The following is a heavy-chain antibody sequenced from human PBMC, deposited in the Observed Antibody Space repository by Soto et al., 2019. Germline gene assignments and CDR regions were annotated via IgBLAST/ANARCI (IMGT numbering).Heavy chain of an antibody. Sequence: ASVKVSCKASGYSFADYHIHWVRQAPGQGLEWLGRINPKSGGTSAAQKFQGWVTMTTDTSISTASMELTRLTSDDTAIYYCARGDSTDCSNGVCSFFYNHDMDVWGQGTTVTVSS. CDR3: ARGDSTDCSNGVCSFFYNHDMDV. V-gene: IGHV1-2*04. D-gene: IGHD2-8*01. CDR2: INPKSGGT. CDR1: GYSFADYH. J-gene: IGHJ6*02.